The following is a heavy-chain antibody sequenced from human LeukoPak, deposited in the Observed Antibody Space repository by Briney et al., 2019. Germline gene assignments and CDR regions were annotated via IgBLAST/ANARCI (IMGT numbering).Heavy chain of an antibody. CDR3: AIKQWLVRGWFDP. V-gene: IGHV3-23*01. Sequence: PGGSLRLSCAASGFTFSNYAMSWVRQAPGKGLEWVSSISVSGGNTYYADSVKGRFTISRDNSKNTLYLQMNSLTAEDTAVYYCAIKQWLVRGWFDPWGQGTLVTVSS. D-gene: IGHD6-19*01. J-gene: IGHJ5*02. CDR1: GFTFSNYA. CDR2: ISVSGGNT.